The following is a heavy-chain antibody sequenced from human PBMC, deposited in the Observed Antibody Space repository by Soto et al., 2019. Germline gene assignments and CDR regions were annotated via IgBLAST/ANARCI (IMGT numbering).Heavy chain of an antibody. CDR3: ARHGYITSGSFYKGYYYYGMDV. CDR1: GYSFRNYG. J-gene: IGHJ6*02. Sequence: QVQLVQSGGEVKKPGASVKVSCKASGYSFRNYGISWVRQAPGQGLEWMGWISAYNGNTNYAQKFQGRVTMTTDTSTSTAYMEVRSLRSDDTAVFYCARHGYITSGSFYKGYYYYGMDVWGQGTTVTVSS. V-gene: IGHV1-18*01. D-gene: IGHD3-10*01. CDR2: ISAYNGNT.